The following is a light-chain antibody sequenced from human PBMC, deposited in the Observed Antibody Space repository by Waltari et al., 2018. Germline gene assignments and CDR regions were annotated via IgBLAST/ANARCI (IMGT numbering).Light chain of an antibody. V-gene: IGLV1-47*01. Sequence: SALSQPRSASGRPGHRVSSPCPGSRAKRGCPHVYWYQQRPGTAPKLRIYRNNQRPSGVPDRFSGSKSGTSASLAISGLRSEDEADYYCAAWDDSLSGWVFGGGTKLTVL. CDR2: RNN. CDR1: RAKRGCPH. CDR3: AAWDDSLSGWV. J-gene: IGLJ3*02.